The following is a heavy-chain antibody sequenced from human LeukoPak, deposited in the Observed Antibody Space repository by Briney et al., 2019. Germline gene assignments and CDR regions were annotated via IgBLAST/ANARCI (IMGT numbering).Heavy chain of an antibody. D-gene: IGHD5-18*01. Sequence: PSETLSLTCAVYGGSFSGYYWSWIRQPPGKGLEWIGEINHSGSTNYNPSLKSRVTISVDTSKNQFSLKLSSVTAADTAVYYCASTGYSYGFDYGGQEPLVTVSS. CDR1: GGSFSGYY. J-gene: IGHJ4*02. CDR2: INHSGST. CDR3: ASTGYSYGFDY. V-gene: IGHV4-34*01.